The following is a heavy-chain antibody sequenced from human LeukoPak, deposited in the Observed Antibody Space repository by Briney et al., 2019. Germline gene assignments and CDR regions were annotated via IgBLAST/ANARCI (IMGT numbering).Heavy chain of an antibody. V-gene: IGHV3-23*01. J-gene: IGHJ4*02. CDR1: GFTFSSYA. Sequence: GGSLRLSCAASGFTFSSYAMAWVRQTPGKGLEWVSAISGSGGNTYYADSVKGRFTISRDNSKNTLYLQMNSLRVEDTAVYYCAKATTASPRNFDYWGQGTLVTVSS. D-gene: IGHD2-21*02. CDR2: ISGSGGNT. CDR3: AKATTASPRNFDY.